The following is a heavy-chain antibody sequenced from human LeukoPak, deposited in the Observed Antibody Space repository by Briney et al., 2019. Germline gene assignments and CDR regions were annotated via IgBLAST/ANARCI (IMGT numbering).Heavy chain of an antibody. CDR3: ASRKLGNDY. V-gene: IGHV4-61*01. J-gene: IGHJ4*02. D-gene: IGHD7-27*01. Sequence: KPSETLSLTCTVSGGSISSSSYYWSWIRQSPGKGLEWIGYIYYTGTSYNPSLKSRVTISADTSKNQFSLKLISVTAADTAVYYCASRKLGNDYWGQGTLVTVSS. CDR2: IYYTGT. CDR1: GGSISSSSYY.